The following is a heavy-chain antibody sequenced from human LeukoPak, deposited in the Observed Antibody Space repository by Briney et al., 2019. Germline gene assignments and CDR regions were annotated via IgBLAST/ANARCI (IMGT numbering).Heavy chain of an antibody. CDR1: GFTFGDYA. J-gene: IGHJ4*02. D-gene: IGHD5-18*01. CDR3: AKDIKYSYGLGGFDY. CDR2: ISGDGGST. V-gene: IGHV3-43*02. Sequence: PGGSLRLSCTTSGFTFGDYAMHWVRQAPGKGLEWVSLISGDGGSTYYADSVKGRFTISRDNSKNSLYLQMNSVRTEDTALYYCAKDIKYSYGLGGFDYWGQGTLVTVSS.